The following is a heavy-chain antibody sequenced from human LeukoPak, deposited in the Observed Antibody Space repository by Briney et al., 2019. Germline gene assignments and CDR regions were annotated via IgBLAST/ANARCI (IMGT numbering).Heavy chain of an antibody. J-gene: IGHJ4*02. CDR3: VRYGDY. CDR1: GGSLSGYN. V-gene: IGHV4-34*01. D-gene: IGHD5-18*01. CDR2: ISHSGTT. Sequence: SETLSLTXAVYGGSLSGYNWNRIRQPPGKGLEWIAEISHSGTTHYNPSLKSRVTISVDTSKNQFSLKLTSVTAADTAVYYCVRYGDYWGQGTLVTVSS.